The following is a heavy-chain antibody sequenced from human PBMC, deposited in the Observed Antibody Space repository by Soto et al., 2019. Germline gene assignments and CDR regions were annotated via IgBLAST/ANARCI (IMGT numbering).Heavy chain of an antibody. CDR1: GDTFSSHP. Sequence: SVKVSCKSSGDTFSSHPLSWVRQAPGQELEWMGGIIPIFDARTYAQEFRGRVTISADKSTKTGYMEMISLTSEDTAVYYCARSSTTYYYESSNYWPDKDNDIWGQVTLVTVSS. J-gene: IGHJ4*02. D-gene: IGHD3-22*01. V-gene: IGHV1-69*06. CDR3: ARSSTTYYYESSNYWPDKDNDI. CDR2: IIPIFDAR.